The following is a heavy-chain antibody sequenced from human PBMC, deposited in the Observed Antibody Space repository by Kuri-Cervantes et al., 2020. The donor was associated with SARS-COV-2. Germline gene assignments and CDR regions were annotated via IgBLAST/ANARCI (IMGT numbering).Heavy chain of an antibody. CDR2: IIPIFGTA. CDR1: GGTFSSYA. J-gene: IGHJ5*02. Sequence: SVKVSCKASGGTFSSYANTWVRQAPGQGLEWMGGIIPIFGTANYAQKFQGRVTITADESTSTAYMELSSLRSEDTAVYYCARGPDTMTRRFDPWGQGTLVTVSS. CDR3: ARGPDTMTRRFDP. V-gene: IGHV1-69*13. D-gene: IGHD3-22*01.